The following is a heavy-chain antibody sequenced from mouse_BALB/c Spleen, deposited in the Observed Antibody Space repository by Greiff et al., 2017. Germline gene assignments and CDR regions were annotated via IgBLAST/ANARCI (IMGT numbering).Heavy chain of an antibody. CDR1: GFSLTGYG. Sequence: VQVVESGPGLVAPSQSLSITCTVSGFSLTGYGVNWVRQPPGKGLEWLGMIWGDGSTDYNSALKSRLSISKDNSKSQVFLKMNSLQTDDTARYYCAREYYGSSWYFDVWGAGTTVTVSS. CDR3: AREYYGSSWYFDV. CDR2: IWGDGST. V-gene: IGHV2-6-7*01. J-gene: IGHJ1*01. D-gene: IGHD1-1*01.